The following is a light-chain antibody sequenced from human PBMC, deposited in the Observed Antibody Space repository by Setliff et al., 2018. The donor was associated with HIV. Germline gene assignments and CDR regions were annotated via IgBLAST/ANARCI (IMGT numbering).Light chain of an antibody. CDR2: DVY. V-gene: IGLV2-11*01. J-gene: IGLJ2*01. CDR1: SRDVGDYNY. CDR3: SSYAGSNNFV. Sequence: QSALTQPRSVSGSPGQSVTISCTGTSRDVGDYNYVSWYQQYPGKAPKLIIYDVYKRPSGVPDRLSGSKSGNTASLTISGLQAEDEADYYCSSYAGSNNFVFGGGTKVTVL.